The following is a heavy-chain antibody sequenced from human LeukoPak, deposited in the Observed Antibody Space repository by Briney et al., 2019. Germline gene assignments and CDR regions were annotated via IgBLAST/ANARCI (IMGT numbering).Heavy chain of an antibody. CDR1: GGSISSSSYY. J-gene: IGHJ4*02. CDR2: IYYSGST. D-gene: IGHD3-10*01. CDR3: ATNTMVRGVITDY. Sequence: PSETLSLTCTVSGGSISSSSYYWGWIRQPPGKGLEWIGSIYYSGSTYYNPSPKSRVTISVDSSKNQFSLKLSSVTAADTAVYYCATNTMVRGVITDYWGQGTLVTVSS. V-gene: IGHV4-39*07.